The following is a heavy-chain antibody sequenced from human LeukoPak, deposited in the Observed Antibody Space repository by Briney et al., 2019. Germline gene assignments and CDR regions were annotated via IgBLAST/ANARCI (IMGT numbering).Heavy chain of an antibody. J-gene: IGHJ6*03. CDR1: GFIFGSYA. V-gene: IGHV3-23*01. Sequence: GGSLRLSCAASGFIFGSYAMIWVRQAPGRGLEWVSGVSSGGDSTYYADSVKGRFTISRDNSKNTVYMHMNNPRVDDTAVYYCAKNAMARGVMTDSFYYMDVWGKGTTVTVSS. CDR2: VSSGGDST. CDR3: AKNAMARGVMTDSFYYMDV. D-gene: IGHD3-10*01.